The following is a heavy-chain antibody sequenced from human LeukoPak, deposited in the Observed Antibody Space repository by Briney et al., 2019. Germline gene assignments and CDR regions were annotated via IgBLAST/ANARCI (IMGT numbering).Heavy chain of an antibody. CDR2: ISAYNGNT. V-gene: IGHV1-18*01. D-gene: IGHD6-19*01. Sequence: ASVKVSCKSSGYTFTSYGISWVRPAPGQGLEWMGWISAYNGNTNYAQKLQGRVTMTTDTSTSTAYMELRSLRSDDTAVYYCARDQSTWLGIYYYYGMDVWGQGTTVTVSS. CDR1: GYTFTSYG. J-gene: IGHJ6*02. CDR3: ARDQSTWLGIYYYYGMDV.